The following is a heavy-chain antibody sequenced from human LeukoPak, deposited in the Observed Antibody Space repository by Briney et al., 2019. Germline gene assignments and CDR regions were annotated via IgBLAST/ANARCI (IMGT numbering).Heavy chain of an antibody. CDR2: IRYDGTNE. CDR3: AKDMGGTVGAFDI. CDR1: GFTFSGYA. V-gene: IGHV3-30*02. J-gene: IGHJ3*02. Sequence: PGGSLRLSCAASGFTFSGYAMHWVRQAPGKGLEWVALIRYDGTNEYYADSVKGRFTISRDNYMNTLSLQMNSLRAEDTAVYYCAKDMGGTVGAFDIWGQGTIVTVSS. D-gene: IGHD3-16*01.